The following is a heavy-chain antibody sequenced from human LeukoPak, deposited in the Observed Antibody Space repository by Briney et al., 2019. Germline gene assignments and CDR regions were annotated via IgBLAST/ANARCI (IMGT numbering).Heavy chain of an antibody. CDR2: ISGSGGST. CDR3: AVNDYYDSSGFRLPFDY. Sequence: GGSLRLSCAAPGFTFSSYAMSWVRQAPGKGLEWISAISGSGGSTYYADSVKGRFTISRDNSKNTLYLQMNSLRAEDTAVYYCAVNDYYDSSGFRLPFDYWGQGTLVTVSS. CDR1: GFTFSSYA. V-gene: IGHV3-23*01. J-gene: IGHJ4*02. D-gene: IGHD3-22*01.